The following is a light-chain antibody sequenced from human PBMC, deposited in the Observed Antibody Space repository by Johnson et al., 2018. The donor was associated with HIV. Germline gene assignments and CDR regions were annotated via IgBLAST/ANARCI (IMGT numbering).Light chain of an antibody. CDR2: ENN. CDR1: SSDIGKNY. CDR3: GTWDSSLTSYV. J-gene: IGLJ1*01. V-gene: IGLV1-51*02. Sequence: QAVLTQPPSVSAAPGQKVTISCSGSSSDIGKNYVSWYQQLPGTAPKLLVYENNKRPSGIPGRFSGPKSGPSATLGITGLQTGDEADYYCGTWDSSLTSYVFGAGTKVTVL.